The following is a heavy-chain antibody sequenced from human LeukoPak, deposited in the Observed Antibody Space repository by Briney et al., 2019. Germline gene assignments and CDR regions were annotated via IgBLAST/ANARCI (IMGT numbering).Heavy chain of an antibody. Sequence: VKPSETLSLTCTVSGGSISSYYWSWVRQAPGKGLEWVSAISGSGGSTYYADSVKGWFTISRDNSKNTLYLQMNSLRAEDTAVYYCAKKGSITMIVVYVDYWGQGTLVTVSS. D-gene: IGHD3-22*01. CDR2: ISGSGGST. CDR1: GGSISSYY. J-gene: IGHJ4*02. V-gene: IGHV3-23*01. CDR3: AKKGSITMIVVYVDY.